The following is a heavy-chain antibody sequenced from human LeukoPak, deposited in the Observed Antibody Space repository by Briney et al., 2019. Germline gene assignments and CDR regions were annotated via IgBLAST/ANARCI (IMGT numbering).Heavy chain of an antibody. CDR1: GFTLSSYG. CDR2: IWYDGSNK. D-gene: IGHD6-19*01. J-gene: IGHJ5*02. V-gene: IGHV3-33*06. CDR3: AKASLAVAGIFDP. Sequence: PGRSLRLSCAASGFTLSSYGMHWVRQAPGKGLEWVAVIWYDGSNKYYADSVKGRFTISRDNSKNTLYLQMNSLRAEDTAVYYCAKASLAVAGIFDPWGQGTLVTVSS.